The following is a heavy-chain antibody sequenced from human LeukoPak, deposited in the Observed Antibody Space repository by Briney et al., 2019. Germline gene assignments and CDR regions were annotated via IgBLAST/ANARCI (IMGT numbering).Heavy chain of an antibody. J-gene: IGHJ4*02. V-gene: IGHV3-23*01. D-gene: IGHD5-12*01. Sequence: QPGGSLRLSCVASGFSFNNYAMNWVRQAPGKGLEWVSLIIGSSGSTFYADSVKGRFTISRDKSKNTLYLQMNSLRAEDTAVYYCAKGAYDYIEIAYFDYWGQGSLVTVSS. CDR3: AKGAYDYIEIAYFDY. CDR1: GFSFNNYA. CDR2: IIGSSGST.